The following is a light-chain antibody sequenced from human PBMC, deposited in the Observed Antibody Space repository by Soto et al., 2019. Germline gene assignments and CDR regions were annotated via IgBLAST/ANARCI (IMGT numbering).Light chain of an antibody. Sequence: MMITQSPATLSVSPGERVTLSCRTSHSVNSHVAWYQQKTGQAPRLLLYGASTRATGIPVRFSGSGFGTDFTLTISRLETEEFAVYDCQQYDSSPKTVGQGTKGDIK. V-gene: IGKV3-15*01. J-gene: IGKJ1*01. CDR3: QQYDSSPKT. CDR2: GAS. CDR1: HSVNSH.